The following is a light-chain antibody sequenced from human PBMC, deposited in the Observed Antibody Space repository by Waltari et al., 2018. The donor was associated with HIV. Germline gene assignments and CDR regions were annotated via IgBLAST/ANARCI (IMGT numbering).Light chain of an antibody. V-gene: IGLV2-23*02. CDR1: SSDVGGYNI. J-gene: IGLJ3*02. CDR2: EVN. CDR3: CSYAGGSSSV. Sequence: QSALIQPASVSGSPGQSITISCPGTSSDVGGYNIVSWYQHYPGKAPKVMIYEVNKRTSGISNRCSGSKSGNTASLTISGLQPEDEADYYCCSYAGGSSSVFGGGTKLTVL.